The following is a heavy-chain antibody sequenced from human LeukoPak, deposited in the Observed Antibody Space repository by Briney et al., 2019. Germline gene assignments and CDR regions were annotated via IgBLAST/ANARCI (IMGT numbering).Heavy chain of an antibody. CDR3: ARGDTITYYYMDV. CDR2: IYYSGST. CDR1: GGSISSGGYY. D-gene: IGHD5-12*01. Sequence: SQTLSLTCTVSGGSISSGGYYWSWIRQPPGKGLEWIGYIYYSGSTNYNPSLKSRVTISVDTSKNQFSLKLSSVTAADTAVYYCARGDTITYYYMDVWGKGTTVTVSS. J-gene: IGHJ6*03. V-gene: IGHV4-61*08.